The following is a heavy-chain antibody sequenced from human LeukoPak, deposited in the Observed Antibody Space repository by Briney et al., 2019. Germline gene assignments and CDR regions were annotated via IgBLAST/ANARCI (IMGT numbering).Heavy chain of an antibody. Sequence: PSETLSLTCTVSGASLSSSSYYWGWIRQPPGKGLEWIGTIYYSGSAWYNPSLKSRVTISVDTPKNQFSLKLSSVTAADTAVYYCAREYSSGWGLDYWGQGTLVTVSS. CDR3: AREYSSGWGLDY. CDR1: GASLSSSSYY. J-gene: IGHJ4*02. V-gene: IGHV4-39*07. CDR2: IYYSGSA. D-gene: IGHD6-19*01.